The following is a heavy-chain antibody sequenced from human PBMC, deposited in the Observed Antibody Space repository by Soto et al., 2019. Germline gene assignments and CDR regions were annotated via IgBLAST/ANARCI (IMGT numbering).Heavy chain of an antibody. V-gene: IGHV3-30*18. CDR1: GFTSSSYG. CDR2: ISYDGSNK. CDR3: AKDRDIVIIPPRYGMDV. Sequence: GGSLRLSCTASGFTSSSYGMHWVRQAPGKGLEWVAVISYDGSNKYYADSVKGRFTISRDNYKNTLNLQMNSLRAEDTAVYYCAKDRDIVIIPPRYGMDVWGQGTTVTVSS. D-gene: IGHD2-2*01. J-gene: IGHJ6*02.